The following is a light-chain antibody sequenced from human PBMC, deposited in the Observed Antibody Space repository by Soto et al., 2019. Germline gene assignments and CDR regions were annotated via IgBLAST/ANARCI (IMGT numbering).Light chain of an antibody. J-gene: IGKJ1*01. CDR1: QSVSSN. CDR3: QQYNNWPRT. CDR2: GAS. Sequence: EIVMTQSPGTLSVSPGERATLSCRASQSVSSNLAWYQQKPGQAPRLLIYGASTRATGIPARFSGSRSGTEFTLTIRSLQSEDFAVYYGQQYNNWPRTFGQGTKVEIK. V-gene: IGKV3-15*01.